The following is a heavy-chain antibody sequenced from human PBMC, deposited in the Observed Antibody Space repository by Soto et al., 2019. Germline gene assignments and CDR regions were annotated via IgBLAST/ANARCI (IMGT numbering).Heavy chain of an antibody. Sequence: EVQLVESGGGLVQPGGSLRLSCAASGLTFSSYWMHWVRQAPGKGLVWVSRINSDGSSTSYADSVKGRFTISRDNAKNTLYLQMNSLRAEDTAVYYCAREGTDPDYYYYYMDVWGKGTTVTVSS. CDR1: GLTFSSYW. CDR2: INSDGSST. J-gene: IGHJ6*03. V-gene: IGHV3-74*01. CDR3: AREGTDPDYYYYYMDV.